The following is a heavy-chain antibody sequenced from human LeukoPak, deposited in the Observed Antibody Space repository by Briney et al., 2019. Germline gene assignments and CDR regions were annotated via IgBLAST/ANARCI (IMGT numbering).Heavy chain of an antibody. Sequence: PGGSLRLSCAASGFTFSSYWMSWVRQAPGKGLEWVANIKQDGSGKYYVDSVKGRFTISRDNAKNSLYLQMNSLRAEDTAVYYCARHFQAAAGTPDNWNDDAPDAFDIWGQGTMVTVSS. CDR1: GFTFSSYW. J-gene: IGHJ3*02. D-gene: IGHD1-20*01. CDR3: ARHFQAAAGTPDNWNDDAPDAFDI. V-gene: IGHV3-7*01. CDR2: IKQDGSGK.